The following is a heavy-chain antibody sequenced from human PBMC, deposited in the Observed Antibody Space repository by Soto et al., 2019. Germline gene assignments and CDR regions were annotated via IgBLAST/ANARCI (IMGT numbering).Heavy chain of an antibody. CDR2: AVATSGNT. Sequence: QVQLVQSGAEVTEPGASVKLSCKTSGYTFSTYGLSWVRQAPGQGLAWMGWAVATSGNTIYAQRFQGRVTVTTDRSTNTGYLELRSLTSDDTALYYCARVAGYGSGSRYFAIWGQGTLVTVFS. J-gene: IGHJ4*02. D-gene: IGHD3-10*01. CDR1: GYTFSTYG. V-gene: IGHV1-18*01. CDR3: ARVAGYGSGSRYFAI.